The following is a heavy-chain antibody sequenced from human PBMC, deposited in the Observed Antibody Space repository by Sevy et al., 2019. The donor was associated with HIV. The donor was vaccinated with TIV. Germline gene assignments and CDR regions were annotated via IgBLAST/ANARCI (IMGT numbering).Heavy chain of an antibody. CDR2: IYYSGTT. CDR1: TASISSSSYY. D-gene: IGHD2-15*01. J-gene: IGHJ5*02. Sequence: SETLSLTCSVSTASISSSSYYWGWVRQPPGKALEWIGIIYYSGTTYYSPSHKSRVTISVDTSKNQFFLDLRSMTATDTAVYYCVRHSDSRRLSWLDTWGQGILVTVSS. CDR3: VRHSDSRRLSWLDT. V-gene: IGHV4-39*01.